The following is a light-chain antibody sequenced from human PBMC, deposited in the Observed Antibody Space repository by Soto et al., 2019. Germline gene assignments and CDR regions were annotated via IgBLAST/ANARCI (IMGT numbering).Light chain of an antibody. CDR3: QSYDSSLSGWM. J-gene: IGLJ3*02. CDR2: GNS. V-gene: IGLV1-40*01. Sequence: QSVLTQPPSVSGAPGQRVTISCTGSSSNIGAVYDVHWYQQLPGTAPKLLIYGNSNRPSGVPDRFSGSKSGTSASLAITGLQAEDEADYYCQSYDSSLSGWMFGGGTKVIVL. CDR1: SSNIGAVYD.